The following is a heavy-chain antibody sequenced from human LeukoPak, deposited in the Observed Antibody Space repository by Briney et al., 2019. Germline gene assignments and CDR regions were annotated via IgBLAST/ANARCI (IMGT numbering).Heavy chain of an antibody. V-gene: IGHV3-53*01. D-gene: IGHD6-19*01. CDR3: ARDLKTSGWYGDFDY. J-gene: IGHJ4*02. CDR2: IFSGGST. CDR1: GFIVSSNY. Sequence: GGSLRLSCAASGFIVSSNYMSWVRQAPGKGLEWVSAIFSGGSTFYADSVTGRFTISRDNSKNTVYLEMNSLRAEDTAVYYCARDLKTSGWYGDFDYWGQGTLATVSS.